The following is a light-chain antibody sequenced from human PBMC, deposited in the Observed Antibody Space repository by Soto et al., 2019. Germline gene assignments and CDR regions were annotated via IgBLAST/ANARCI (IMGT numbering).Light chain of an antibody. V-gene: IGLV2-14*01. CDR2: DVS. CDR1: SSDVVGYNY. Sequence: QSVLTXPAYVSGSPGESIPISCAGTSSDVVGYNYVSWYQQHPGKAPKFMIYDVSNRPSGVSNRFSGSKSGNTASLTISGLQAEDEADYYCSSYTPSNHRQIVFGTGTKVTGL. CDR3: SSYTPSNHRQIV. J-gene: IGLJ1*01.